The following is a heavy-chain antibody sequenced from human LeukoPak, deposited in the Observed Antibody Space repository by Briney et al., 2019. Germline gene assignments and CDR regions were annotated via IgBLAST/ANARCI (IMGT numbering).Heavy chain of an antibody. Sequence: SGGSLRLSCAASGFTVSSKYMSWIRQAPGKGLEWVSVIYSGRTRYYADSVKGRFTISRDNSKNTVYLQMNSLRVEDTAIYYCARASWYGRWDCWGQGTLVTVSS. J-gene: IGHJ4*02. CDR3: ARASWYGRWDC. D-gene: IGHD3/OR15-3a*01. CDR2: IYSGRTR. V-gene: IGHV3-66*02. CDR1: GFTVSSKY.